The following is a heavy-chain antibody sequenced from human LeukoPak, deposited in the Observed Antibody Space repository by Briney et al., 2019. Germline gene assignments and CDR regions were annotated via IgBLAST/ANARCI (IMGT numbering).Heavy chain of an antibody. CDR2: INWNGGST. D-gene: IGHD3-10*01. CDR3: ARVYQGVSLFDGIDY. Sequence: GGSLRLSCAASGFTFDDYGMSWVRQAPVKGLEWVSSINWNGGSTGYADSVKGRFTISRDNAKNSLYLQMNSLRAEDTAVYYCARVYQGVSLFDGIDYWGQGTLVTVSS. CDR1: GFTFDDYG. V-gene: IGHV3-20*04. J-gene: IGHJ4*02.